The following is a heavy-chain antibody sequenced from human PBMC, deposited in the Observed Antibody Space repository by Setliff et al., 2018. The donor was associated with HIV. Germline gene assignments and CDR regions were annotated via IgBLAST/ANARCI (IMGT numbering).Heavy chain of an antibody. D-gene: IGHD3-16*02. J-gene: IGHJ4*02. CDR2: IIPTLGVA. V-gene: IGHV1-69*10. CDR1: GGTFSTYA. Sequence: SVKVSCKASGGTFSTYAISWVRQAPGRGLEWVGGIIPTLGVAHNAQKFQGRVTMTRDTSTSTVYMELSSLRSEDTAVYYCARAYYDSVWGNYRYRFYYFDYWGQGSLVTVSS. CDR3: ARAYYDSVWGNYRYRFYYFDY.